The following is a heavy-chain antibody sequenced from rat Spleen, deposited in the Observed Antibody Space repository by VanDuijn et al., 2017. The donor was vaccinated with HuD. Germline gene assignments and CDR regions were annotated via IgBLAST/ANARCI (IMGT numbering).Heavy chain of an antibody. J-gene: IGHJ2*01. D-gene: IGHD1-9*01. Sequence: EVQLVESDGGLVQPGRSLKLSCAASGFTFSDYYMAWVRQAPTKGLEWVATFSYGDSSGHSSTYYRDSVKGRFTISRANAKSTLNLQMDSLRSEDTASYYCVRHGYTRYYFDYWGQGVMVTVSS. CDR2: FSYGDSSGHSST. V-gene: IGHV5-29*01. CDR3: VRHGYTRYYFDY. CDR1: GFTFSDYY.